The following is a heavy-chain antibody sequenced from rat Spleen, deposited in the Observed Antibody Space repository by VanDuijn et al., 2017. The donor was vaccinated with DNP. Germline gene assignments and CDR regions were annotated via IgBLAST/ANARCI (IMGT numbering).Heavy chain of an antibody. V-gene: IGHV5-22*01. CDR2: ISSNGGTT. CDR3: VRPHDYAGSYPRY. Sequence: EVQLVESGGGLVQPGRSLKLSCAVSGFTFSDYYMAWVRQAPTKGLEWVAYISSNGGTTYHGDSVRGRFTISRDNAKSTLYLQMNSLRSEDMATYYCVRPHDYAGSYPRYWGQGVMVTVSS. J-gene: IGHJ2*01. CDR1: GFTFSDYY. D-gene: IGHD1-12*02.